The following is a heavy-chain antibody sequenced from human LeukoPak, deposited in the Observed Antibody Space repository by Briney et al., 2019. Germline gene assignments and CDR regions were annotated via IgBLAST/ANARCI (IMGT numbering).Heavy chain of an antibody. J-gene: IGHJ3*02. CDR1: GGSISSSSYY. D-gene: IGHD6-19*01. V-gene: IGHV4-39*01. Sequence: SETLSPTCTVSGGSISSSSYYWGWIRQPPGKGLEWIGSIYYSGSTYYNPSLKSRVTISVDTSKNQFSLKLSSVTAADTAVYYCARPEAGARYAFDIWGQGTMVTVSS. CDR2: IYYSGST. CDR3: ARPEAGARYAFDI.